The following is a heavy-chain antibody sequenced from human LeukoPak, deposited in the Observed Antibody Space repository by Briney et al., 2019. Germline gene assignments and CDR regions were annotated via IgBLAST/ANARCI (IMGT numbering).Heavy chain of an antibody. CDR2: INPNSGGT. J-gene: IGHJ6*03. CDR3: ARDLGYYDSSGYTSYYYYYYMDV. D-gene: IGHD3-22*01. CDR1: GYTFTGYY. Sequence: ASVKVSCKASGYTFTGYYMHWVRQAPGQGLEWMGWINPNSGGTNYAQKFQGRVTMTRDTSISTAYMELSRLRSDDTAVYYCARDLGYYDSSGYTSYYYYYYMDVWGKGTTVTVSS. V-gene: IGHV1-2*02.